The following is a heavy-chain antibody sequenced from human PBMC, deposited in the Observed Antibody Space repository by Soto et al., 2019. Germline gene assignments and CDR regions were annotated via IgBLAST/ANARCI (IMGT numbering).Heavy chain of an antibody. Sequence: PSETLSLTCSVSGSSIDSSYYWGWIRQAPGKWLEWIGSIFHSGATFYTPSVKTQATISLDTSNNQFSLQVTSVTVADTAIYYFATSDYESSGHDDENWGQGTLVTVSS. V-gene: IGHV4-38-2*02. CDR3: ATSDYESSGHDDEN. D-gene: IGHD3-22*01. J-gene: IGHJ4*02. CDR1: GSSIDSSYY. CDR2: IFHSGAT.